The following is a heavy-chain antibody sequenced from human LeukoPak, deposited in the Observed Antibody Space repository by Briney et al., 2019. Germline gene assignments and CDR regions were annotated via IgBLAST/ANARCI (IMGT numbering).Heavy chain of an antibody. D-gene: IGHD2-15*01. J-gene: IGHJ4*02. V-gene: IGHV3-11*01. CDR1: GFTFRDYY. Sequence: GGSLRLSCAASGFTFRDYYVTWIRQAPGKGLEWVSQINSGGTTIYYADSVKGRFIMSRDNVKNSVYLQMNSLRADDTAVYYCARDVARIMDYWGQGTLVTVSS. CDR2: INSGGTTI. CDR3: ARDVARIMDY.